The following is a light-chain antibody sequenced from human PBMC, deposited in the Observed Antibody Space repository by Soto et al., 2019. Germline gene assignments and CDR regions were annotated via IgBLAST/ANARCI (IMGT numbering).Light chain of an antibody. V-gene: IGKV1-5*03. CDR2: KAS. CDR1: ESIITF. Sequence: DIQMTQSPSTLSASVGDRVTITCRASESIITFLAWYQQKPGQAPHLLIYKASILEDGVPARFSGSGSGTEFTLTISSLQPDDFATYFCQQYDSPPWTFGRGTKVEIK. J-gene: IGKJ1*01. CDR3: QQYDSPPWT.